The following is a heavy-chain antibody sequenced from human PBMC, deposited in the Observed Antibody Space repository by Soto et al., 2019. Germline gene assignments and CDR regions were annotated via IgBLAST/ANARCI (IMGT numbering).Heavy chain of an antibody. CDR1: GGSFSGYY. CDR2: INHSGST. V-gene: IGHV4-34*01. D-gene: IGHD2-15*01. J-gene: IGHJ5*02. Sequence: SETLSLTCAVYGGSFSGYYWSRIRQPPGKGLEWIGEINHSGSTNYNPSLKSRVTISVDTSKNQFSLKLSSVTAADTAVYYCARCSVENWFDPWGQGTLVTVSS. CDR3: ARCSVENWFDP.